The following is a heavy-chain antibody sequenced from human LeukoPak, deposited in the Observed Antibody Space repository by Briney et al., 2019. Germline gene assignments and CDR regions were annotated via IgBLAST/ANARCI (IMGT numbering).Heavy chain of an antibody. D-gene: IGHD3-9*01. Sequence: GGSLRLSCAASGFTFSNHGMHWVRQAPGKGLEWVVVISSDGVTKYYADSVKGRFTLSRDNSKNTLYLQMNSLRAEDTAVYYCAKGTLRYFDWYPLEFDPWGQGTLVTVSS. CDR2: ISSDGVTK. CDR1: GFTFSNHG. J-gene: IGHJ5*02. V-gene: IGHV3-30*18. CDR3: AKGTLRYFDWYPLEFDP.